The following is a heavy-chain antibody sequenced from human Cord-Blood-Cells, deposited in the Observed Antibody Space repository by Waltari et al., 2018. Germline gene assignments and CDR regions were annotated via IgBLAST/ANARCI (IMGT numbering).Heavy chain of an antibody. J-gene: IGHJ3*02. D-gene: IGHD3-9*01. CDR3: ARATGPGDAFDI. Sequence: QVQLQESGPGLVKPSETLSLTCTVSGGSISSYYWRWIRQPPGKGLEWIGYIYYSGSTNYSPSLKSRVTISVDTSKNQFSLKLSSVTAADTAVYYCARATGPGDAFDIWGQGTMVTVSS. CDR1: GGSISSYY. V-gene: IGHV4-59*01. CDR2: IYYSGST.